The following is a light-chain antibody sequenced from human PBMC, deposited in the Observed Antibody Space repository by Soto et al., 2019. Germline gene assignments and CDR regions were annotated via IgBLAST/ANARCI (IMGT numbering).Light chain of an antibody. CDR1: QTISSW. Sequence: DIRVSQSPAALSLSVGDRVTITCRASQTISSWLAWYQQKPGKAPKLLIYKASTLKSGVPSRFSGSGSGTEFTLTISSLLHDEDATCDCHKHYGYSQRMFGQGTKVDIK. V-gene: IGKV1-5*03. CDR3: HKHYGYSQRM. J-gene: IGKJ1*01. CDR2: KAS.